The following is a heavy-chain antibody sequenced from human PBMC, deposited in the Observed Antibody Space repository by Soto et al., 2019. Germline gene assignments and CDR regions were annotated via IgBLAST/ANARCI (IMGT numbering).Heavy chain of an antibody. CDR2: IYYSEST. CDR1: GGSISSSSYY. V-gene: IGHV4-39*01. Sequence: QLQLQESGPGLVKPSETLSLTCTVSGGSISSSSYYWGWIRQPPGQGLEWIGSIYYSESTYYNPSLKSRVTIAVDTSKNQFSLKLSCVTAADTAVYYCARHPGYCSGGSCYFWGAFDIWGQGTMVTVSS. D-gene: IGHD2-15*01. CDR3: ARHPGYCSGGSCYFWGAFDI. J-gene: IGHJ3*02.